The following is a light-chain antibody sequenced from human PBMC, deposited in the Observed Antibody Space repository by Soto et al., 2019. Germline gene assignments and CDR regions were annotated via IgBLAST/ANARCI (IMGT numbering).Light chain of an antibody. V-gene: IGLV1-40*01. J-gene: IGLJ1*01. CDR3: QSYDSSLSHV. CDR2: GNS. CDR1: SSNIGAGYD. Sequence: QSVLTQPPSVSGAPGQRVTISCTGSSSNIGAGYDVHWYQQLPGTAPKLLIYGNSNRPSGVPDRFSGSKSGTSASLAITGLQAEDDADYYCQSYDSSLSHVFGTGTKVTVL.